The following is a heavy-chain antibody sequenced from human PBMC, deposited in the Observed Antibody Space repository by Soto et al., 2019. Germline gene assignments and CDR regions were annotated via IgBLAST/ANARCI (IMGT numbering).Heavy chain of an antibody. Sequence: EVQLVESGGGLVQPGGSLRLSCAASGFTFSTYWMHWVRQAPGKGLVWVSRVSSDGSSTSYADSVRGRFTSSRDNAKNTLYLQMNSLRAEGTAVYYCARGRGSSFPNGMGVWGQGTTVTVSS. V-gene: IGHV3-74*01. CDR2: VSSDGSST. J-gene: IGHJ6*02. D-gene: IGHD6-6*01. CDR3: ARGRGSSFPNGMGV. CDR1: GFTFSTYW.